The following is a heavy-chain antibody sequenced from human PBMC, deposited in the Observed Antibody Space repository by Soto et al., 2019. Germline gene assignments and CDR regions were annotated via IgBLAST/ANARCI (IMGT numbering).Heavy chain of an antibody. J-gene: IGHJ4*02. CDR2: INDDGIST. V-gene: IGHV3-74*01. Sequence: GGSLRLSCAASGFTFSMYWMHWVRQVPGKGPEWVSRINDDGISTNYADSVKGRFTISRDNSKNTLYLQMNSLRAEDTAVYYCAKDLFSGSSGFDYWGQGTLVTVSS. CDR3: AKDLFSGSSGFDY. CDR1: GFTFSMYW. D-gene: IGHD3-10*01.